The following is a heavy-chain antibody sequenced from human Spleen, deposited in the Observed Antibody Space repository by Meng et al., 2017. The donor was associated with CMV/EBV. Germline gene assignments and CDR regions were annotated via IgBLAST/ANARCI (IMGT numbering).Heavy chain of an antibody. Sequence: GESLKISCAASGFTFSSHGMNWVRQAPGKGLEWVSYMSSSSSTRYYADSVKGRFTISRDNAKNSLYLEMNSLRAEDTAVYYCARAPRYQLLYVRVHNWFDPWGQGTLVTVSS. CDR3: ARAPRYQLLYVRVHNWFDP. D-gene: IGHD2-2*02. J-gene: IGHJ5*02. CDR2: MSSSSSTR. V-gene: IGHV3-48*04. CDR1: GFTFSSHG.